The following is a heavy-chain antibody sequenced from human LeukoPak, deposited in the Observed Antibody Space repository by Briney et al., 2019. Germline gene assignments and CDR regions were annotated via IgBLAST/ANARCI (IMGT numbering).Heavy chain of an antibody. CDR2: VNPYSGDT. CDR1: GYTFTGYH. D-gene: IGHD6-13*01. J-gene: IGHJ4*02. CDR3: ARDQGSLTRSWYTGY. Sequence: ASVKVSCKASGYTFTGYHIHWVRQAPGQGLEWMGRVNPYSGDTNLAQKFQGRVTMTRDTSITTAYMDLSSLTPGDTAVYFCARDQGSLTRSWYTGYWGQGTQVTVSS. V-gene: IGHV1-2*06.